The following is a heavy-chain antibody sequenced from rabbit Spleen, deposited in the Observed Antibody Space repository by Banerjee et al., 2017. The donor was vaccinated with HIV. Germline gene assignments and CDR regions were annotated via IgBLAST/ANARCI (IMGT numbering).Heavy chain of an antibody. V-gene: IGHV1S47*01. Sequence: QGQLVESGGGLVKPGASLTLTCKASGFSFSSDDDMCWVRQAPGKRPEWITCIDGGDGSTYYANWVNGRFTISSHNAQNTLYLQLNSLTVADTATYFCVRGASSSGYYSLWGPGTLVTVS. CDR3: VRGASSSGYYSL. J-gene: IGHJ4*01. D-gene: IGHD1-1*01. CDR1: GFSFSSDD. CDR2: IDGGDGST.